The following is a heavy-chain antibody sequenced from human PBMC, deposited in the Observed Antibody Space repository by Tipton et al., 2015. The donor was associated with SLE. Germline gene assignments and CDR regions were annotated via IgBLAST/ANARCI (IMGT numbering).Heavy chain of an antibody. D-gene: IGHD1-1*01. CDR2: IRPDGSEK. CDR3: ARSPSILPTASDVVDV. J-gene: IGHJ3*01. CDR1: GFDFRSNW. V-gene: IGHV3-7*01. Sequence: SLRLSCATSGFDFRSNWMTWVRQAPGKGLEWVASIRPDGSEKNYVDSVKGRFTISRDNAKNSLFLQMDSLRVEDTAVYFCARSPSILPTASDVVDVWGQGTVVTVSS.